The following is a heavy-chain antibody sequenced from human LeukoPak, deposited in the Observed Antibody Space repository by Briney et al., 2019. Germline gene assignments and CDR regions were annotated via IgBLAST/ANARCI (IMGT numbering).Heavy chain of an antibody. CDR1: GGSFSSYT. D-gene: IGHD6-19*01. J-gene: IGHJ4*02. Sequence: ASVKVSCKASGGSFSSYTIDWVRQAPGQGLEWMGGISPIFGTANYAQRFQGRVTITADESTTTAYMELRSLRSEDTAVYYCAGFRQWLHYYFDYWGQGTLVTVSS. CDR3: AGFRQWLHYYFDY. CDR2: ISPIFGTA. V-gene: IGHV1-69*13.